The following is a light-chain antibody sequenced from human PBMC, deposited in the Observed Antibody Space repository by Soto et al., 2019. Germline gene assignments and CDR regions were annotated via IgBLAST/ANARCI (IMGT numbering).Light chain of an antibody. J-gene: IGKJ2*01. CDR2: AVS. CDR1: QSISKY. CDR3: QQSYRTPYT. Sequence: DIQMTQSPSSLSASVGDRVTITCRESQSISKYLNWYQQKPGKAPSLLMYAVSSLQGGVPPRFSGSASGTNFSLTIAGLQREDFATYHCQQSYRTPYTFGQGTKLEIK. V-gene: IGKV1-39*01.